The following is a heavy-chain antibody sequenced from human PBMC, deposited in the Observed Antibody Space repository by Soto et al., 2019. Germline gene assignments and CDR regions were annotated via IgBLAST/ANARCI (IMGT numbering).Heavy chain of an antibody. CDR3: ATSLWFGTQVEL. CDR1: GGYFNDNY. V-gene: IGHV4-34*01. J-gene: IGHJ5*02. CDR2: ISRNGTT. D-gene: IGHD3-10*01. Sequence: QVQLQQWGAGLLKPSETLSLSCAVYGGYFNDNYYTWFRQPPGKGLEWIGEISRNGTTKYIPSLKSRASISFDTSKTQVSLKVTSVTAAATAVYSCATSLWFGTQVELWGQGALVTVSS.